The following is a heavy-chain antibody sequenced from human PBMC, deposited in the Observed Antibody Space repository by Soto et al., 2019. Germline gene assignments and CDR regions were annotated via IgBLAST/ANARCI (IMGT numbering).Heavy chain of an antibody. D-gene: IGHD3-22*01. CDR2: ISSDGSNK. J-gene: IGHJ3*02. CDR3: ARVPLYYYDSSGYYAVGDGAFDI. CDR1: GFTVSSYA. V-gene: IGHV3-30-3*01. Sequence: QVQLVESGGGVVQPGRSLRLSCAASGFTVSSYAMHGVRQAPGKGLEWVAVISSDGSNKYYADSVKGRFTISRDNSKNTLYLQMNSLRAEDTAVYYCARVPLYYYDSSGYYAVGDGAFDIWGQGTMVTVSS.